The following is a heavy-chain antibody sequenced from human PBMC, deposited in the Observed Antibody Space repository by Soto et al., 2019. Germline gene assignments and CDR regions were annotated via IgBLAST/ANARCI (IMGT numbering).Heavy chain of an antibody. V-gene: IGHV4-59*01. CDR1: GGSISSYY. CDR3: ARHPRYSSGWYFDY. CDR2: IYYSGGT. D-gene: IGHD6-19*01. Sequence: PSETLSLTCTVSGGSISSYYWSWIRQPPGKGLEWIGYIYYSGGTNYNPSLKSRVTISVDTSKNQFSLKLNSVTAADTAVYYCARHPRYSSGWYFDYWGQGTLVTVSS. J-gene: IGHJ4*02.